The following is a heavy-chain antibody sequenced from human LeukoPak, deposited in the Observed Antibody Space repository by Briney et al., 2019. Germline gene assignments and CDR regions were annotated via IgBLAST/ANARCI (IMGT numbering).Heavy chain of an antibody. CDR2: ISGSGGST. CDR1: GFTFSSYA. CDR3: AKDHGSGSPGYYYYGMDV. Sequence: PGGSLRLSGAASGFTFSSYAMSWVRQAPGKGLEWVSAISGSGGSTYYADSVKGRFTISRDNSKNTLYLQMNSLRAEDTAVYYCAKDHGSGSPGYYYYGMDVWGKGTTVTVSS. D-gene: IGHD3-10*01. J-gene: IGHJ6*04. V-gene: IGHV3-23*01.